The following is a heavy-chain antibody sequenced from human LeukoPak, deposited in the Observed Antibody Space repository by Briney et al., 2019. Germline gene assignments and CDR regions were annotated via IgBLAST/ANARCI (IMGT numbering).Heavy chain of an antibody. CDR2: ISWNSGSI. D-gene: IGHD3-10*01. V-gene: IGHV3-9*01. J-gene: IGHJ3*02. CDR3: AKDITYGSGSHGPAFDI. Sequence: PGRSLRLSCAASGFTFDDYAMHWVRHAPGKGLEWVSGISWNSGSIGYADSVKGQFTISRDNAKNSLYLQMNSLRAEDTALYYCAKDITYGSGSHGPAFDIWGQGTMVTVSS. CDR1: GFTFDDYA.